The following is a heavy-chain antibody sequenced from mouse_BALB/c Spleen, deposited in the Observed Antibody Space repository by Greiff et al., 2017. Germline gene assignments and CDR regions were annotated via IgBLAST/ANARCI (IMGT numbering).Heavy chain of an antibody. V-gene: IGHV1-5*01. J-gene: IGHJ4*01. CDR3: TRRDYGSSYAMDY. CDR2: IYPGNSDT. CDR1: GYSFTSYW. Sequence: EVQLQQSGTVLARPGASVKMSCKASGYSFTSYWMHWVKQRPGQGLEWIGAIYPGNSDTSYNQKFKGKAKLTAVTSASTAYMELSSLTNEDSAVYYCTRRDYGSSYAMDYWGQGTSVTVSS. D-gene: IGHD1-1*01.